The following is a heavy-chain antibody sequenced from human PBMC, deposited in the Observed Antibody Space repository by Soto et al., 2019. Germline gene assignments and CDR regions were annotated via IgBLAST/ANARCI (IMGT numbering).Heavy chain of an antibody. CDR1: GYTFTSYG. D-gene: IGHD2-15*01. V-gene: IGHV1-18*04. CDR2: ISAYNGNT. CDR3: ARDRDVVVVAAPYYYYYGMDV. J-gene: IGHJ6*02. Sequence: ASVKVSCXASGYTFTSYGISWVRQAPGQGLEWMGWISAYNGNTNYAQKLQGRVTMTTDTSTSTAYMELRSLRSDDTAVYYCARDRDVVVVAAPYYYYYGMDVWGQGTTVTVSS.